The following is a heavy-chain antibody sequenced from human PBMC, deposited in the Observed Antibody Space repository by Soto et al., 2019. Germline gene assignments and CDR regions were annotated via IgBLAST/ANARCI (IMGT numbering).Heavy chain of an antibody. V-gene: IGHV3-48*02. J-gene: IGHJ6*02. Sequence: EVQLVESGGDLVQPGGSLRLSCAASGVTFSTYSMTWVRQAPGKGLEWLSYITSSSSTIYYADSVKSRFTISRVNAKNFLYLQMNSLRDEDTAVYYCARRDKGTGYYGIDVWGQGTTVTVSS. CDR3: ARRDKGTGYYGIDV. D-gene: IGHD2-8*02. CDR1: GVTFSTYS. CDR2: ITSSSSTI.